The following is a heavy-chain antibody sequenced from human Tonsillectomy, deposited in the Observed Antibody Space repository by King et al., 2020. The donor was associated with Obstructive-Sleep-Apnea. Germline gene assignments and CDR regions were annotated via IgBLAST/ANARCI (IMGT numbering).Heavy chain of an antibody. CDR3: VRENTSYFDY. D-gene: IGHD2-2*02. CDR2: IYYSGRT. CDR1: GGSISSYY. Sequence: QVQLQESGPGLVKPSETLSLTCTVSGGSISSYYWSWIRQPPGKGLEWIGYIYYSGRTNYNPSLKTRVTISVDTSKNPFSLKLSSVTAADTAVYYCVRENTSYFDYWGQGTLVTVSS. V-gene: IGHV4-59*01. J-gene: IGHJ4*02.